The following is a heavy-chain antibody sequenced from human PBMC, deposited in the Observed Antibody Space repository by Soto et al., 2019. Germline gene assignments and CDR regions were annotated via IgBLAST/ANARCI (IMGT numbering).Heavy chain of an antibody. CDR3: ASPKIEFYNWFDP. J-gene: IGHJ5*02. CDR1: GGSISSSCYY. D-gene: IGHD3-22*01. Sequence: SETLSLTCTVSGGSISSSCYYWGWLRQPPGKGLEWIGSIYYSGSTYYNPSLKSRVTISVDTSKNQFSLKLSSVTAADTAVYYCASPKIEFYNWFDPWGQGTLVTVSS. V-gene: IGHV4-39*01. CDR2: IYYSGST.